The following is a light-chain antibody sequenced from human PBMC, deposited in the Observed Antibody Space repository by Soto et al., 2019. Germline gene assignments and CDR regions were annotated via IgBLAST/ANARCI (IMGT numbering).Light chain of an antibody. Sequence: QSALTQPASVSGSPGQSITISCTGTSSDVGFYDFVSWYQQHSGKGPKLMIYEVSNRPSGVSNRFSGSKSGNTASLTISGLQAEDEADYYCCSYAGSSTPYVFGTGTKLTVL. CDR3: CSYAGSSTPYV. CDR2: EVS. J-gene: IGLJ1*01. CDR1: SSDVGFYDF. V-gene: IGLV2-23*02.